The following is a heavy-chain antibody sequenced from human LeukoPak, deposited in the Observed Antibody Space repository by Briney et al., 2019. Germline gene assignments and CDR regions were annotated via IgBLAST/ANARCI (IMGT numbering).Heavy chain of an antibody. CDR2: IYYSGST. J-gene: IGHJ2*01. D-gene: IGHD2-8*01. V-gene: IGHV4-30-4*08. CDR3: ARVQAPGYCTNGVCFYWYFDL. Sequence: SETLSLTCTVSGGSISSGDNYWSWIRQPPGKGLEWIGYIYYSGSTYYNPFLKGRVTISVDTSKNQFSLKLSSVTAADTAVYYCARVQAPGYCTNGVCFYWYFDLWGRGTLVTVSS. CDR1: GGSISSGDNY.